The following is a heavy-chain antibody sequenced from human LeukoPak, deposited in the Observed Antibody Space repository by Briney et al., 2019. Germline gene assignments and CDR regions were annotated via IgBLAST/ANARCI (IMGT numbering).Heavy chain of an antibody. CDR3: AKDRSLTSGDQNYYYYYGMDV. J-gene: IGHJ6*02. CDR2: ISYDGSNK. CDR1: GFTFSSYG. D-gene: IGHD2-21*02. V-gene: IGHV3-30*18. Sequence: GGSLRLSCAASGFTFSSYGMHWVRQAPGKGLEWVAVISYDGSNKYYADSVKGRFTISRDNSKNTLYLQMSSLRAEDTAVYYCAKDRSLTSGDQNYYYYYGMDVWGQGTTVTVSS.